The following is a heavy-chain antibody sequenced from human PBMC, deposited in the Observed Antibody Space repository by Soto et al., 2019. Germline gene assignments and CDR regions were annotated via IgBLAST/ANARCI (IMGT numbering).Heavy chain of an antibody. CDR3: ARDTPKMGIDY. V-gene: IGHV3-74*01. CDR1: GYTFSSYW. J-gene: IGHJ4*02. CDR2: ISSDGTGT. D-gene: IGHD7-27*01. Sequence: EVKLVESGGDLVQPGGSLRLSCAASGYTFSSYWMHWVRQDPGKGLVWISHISSDGTGTSYAGSVQGRFTISRDNAKNTLYLQMSSLRAEDTAMYYCARDTPKMGIDYWGQGTLVTVSS.